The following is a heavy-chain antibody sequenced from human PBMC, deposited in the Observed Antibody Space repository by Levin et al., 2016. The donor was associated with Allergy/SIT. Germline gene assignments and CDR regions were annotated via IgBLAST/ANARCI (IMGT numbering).Heavy chain of an antibody. CDR3: TRDRKESSTWYGFYFGMDI. CDR2: ITPTSNYK. J-gene: IGHJ6*02. Sequence: GGSLRLSCAASGFTFSDYSVNWVRQPPGKGLEWVSSITPTSNYKYYADSVKGRFTISRDNAKNSLYLQMDSLRAEDTAVYYCTRDRKESSTWYGFYFGMDIWGQGTTVTVSS. D-gene: IGHD6-13*01. CDR1: GFTFSDYS. V-gene: IGHV3-21*01.